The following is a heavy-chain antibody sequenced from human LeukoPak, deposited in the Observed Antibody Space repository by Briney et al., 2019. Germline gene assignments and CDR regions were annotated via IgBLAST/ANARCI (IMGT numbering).Heavy chain of an antibody. CDR2: IIPIFGTA. V-gene: IGHV1-69*13. J-gene: IGHJ5*02. D-gene: IGHD3-10*01. CDR1: GGTFSSYA. CDR3: ARAYYGSGSYYALNKDHNWFDP. Sequence: GASVKVSCKASGGTFSSYAISWVRQAPGQGLEWMGGIIPIFGTANYAQKFQGRVTITADESTSTAYMELSSRRSEDTAVYYCARAYYGSGSYYALNKDHNWFDPWGQGTLVTVSS.